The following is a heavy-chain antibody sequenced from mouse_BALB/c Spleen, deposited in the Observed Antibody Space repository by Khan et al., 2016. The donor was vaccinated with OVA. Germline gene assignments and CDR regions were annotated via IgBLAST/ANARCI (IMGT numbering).Heavy chain of an antibody. CDR3: TRNGYVAWFTY. Sequence: VQLKQSGPELMKPGASVKISCKASGYSFTSYYIHWVIQSHGKSLEWIGYIDPFSGYTTYNQKFKGRATLTVDKSSSTAYIHLSNLTSEDSAVYYCTRNGYVAWFTYWGQGTLVTVSA. CDR1: GYSFTSYY. J-gene: IGHJ3*01. CDR2: IDPFSGYT. V-gene: IGHV1S135*01. D-gene: IGHD2-2*01.